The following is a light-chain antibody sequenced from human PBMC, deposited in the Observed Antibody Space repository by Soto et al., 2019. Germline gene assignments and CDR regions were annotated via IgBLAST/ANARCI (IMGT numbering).Light chain of an antibody. J-gene: IGKJ1*01. CDR3: QQYNNWPPST. CDR1: DRIDNN. Sequence: IVMTQSPATLSVSTGERATLXXRXSDRIDNNLAWYQQRPGQAPRLLIYGASTRATGIPARFSGSGSGTEFTLTISSLQSEDFAVYYCQQYNNWPPSTFGQGTKVDTK. CDR2: GAS. V-gene: IGKV3-15*01.